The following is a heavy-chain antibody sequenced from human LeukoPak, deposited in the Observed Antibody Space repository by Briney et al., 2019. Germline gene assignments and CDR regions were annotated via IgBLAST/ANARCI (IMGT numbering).Heavy chain of an antibody. V-gene: IGHV4-59*01. J-gene: IGHJ3*02. CDR2: ISYSETT. CDR1: GGSISSFY. D-gene: IGHD5/OR15-5a*01. CDR3: ARDKGLPQSFDI. Sequence: SETLSLTCTVSGGSISSFYWRWIRQPPGKGLEYIGYISYSETTSYNPSLNSRVTISVDTSKNQFSLKLTSVTAADTAVYYCARDKGLPQSFDIWGQGTMVTVSS.